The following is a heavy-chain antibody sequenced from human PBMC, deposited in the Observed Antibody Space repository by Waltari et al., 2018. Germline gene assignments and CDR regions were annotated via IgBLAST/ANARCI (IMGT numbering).Heavy chain of an antibody. CDR1: GFTFSNFW. Sequence: EVQLVESGGGLVQPGGSLRLSCAASGFTFSNFWMSWARQAPGKGLEWVANINQDGSGEYYVDSGKGRFTISRDNAKNSLYLQMNSLRVEDTAVYYCQRGDYWGQGTLVTVSS. J-gene: IGHJ4*02. V-gene: IGHV3-7*04. CDR2: INQDGSGE. CDR3: QRGDY.